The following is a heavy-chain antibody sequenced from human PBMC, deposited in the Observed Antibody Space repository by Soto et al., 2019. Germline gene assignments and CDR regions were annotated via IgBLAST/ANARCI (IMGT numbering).Heavy chain of an antibody. CDR1: AFGFVSYS. CDR3: VRDQHWAFDL. V-gene: IGHV3-48*02. Sequence: GGSLRLACVASAFGFVSYSFNWVRQAPGKGLEWISYINNGGNIYADSVKGRFTISRDNAKNSVYLQMDSLRDEDTAVYYCVRDQHWAFDLWGPGTMVTVSS. J-gene: IGHJ3*01. CDR2: INNGGN.